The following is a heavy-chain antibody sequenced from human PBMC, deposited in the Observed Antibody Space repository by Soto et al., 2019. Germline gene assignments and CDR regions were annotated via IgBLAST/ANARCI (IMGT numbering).Heavy chain of an antibody. CDR3: AREPVVRGWRGYYFDY. J-gene: IGHJ4*02. CDR1: GGSISSGGYY. Sequence: QVQLQESGPGLVKPSQTLSLTCTVSGGSISSGGYYWSWIRQHPGKGLEWIGYIYYSGSTYYNPSLKSQVTISVDTSKNQFSLKLSSVTAADTAVYYCAREPVVRGWRGYYFDYWGQGTLVTVSS. V-gene: IGHV4-31*01. CDR2: IYYSGST. D-gene: IGHD3-10*01.